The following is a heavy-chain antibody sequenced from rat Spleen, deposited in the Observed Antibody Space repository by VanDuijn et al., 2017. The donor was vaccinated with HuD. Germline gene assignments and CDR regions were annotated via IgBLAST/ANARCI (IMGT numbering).Heavy chain of an antibody. CDR2: INSAGRS. CDR1: GYSITSSYR. CDR3: ARGYNSVYDVVDA. V-gene: IGHV3-3*01. J-gene: IGHJ4*01. D-gene: IGHD4-3*01. Sequence: EVQLQESGPGLVKPSQSLPLTCSVTGYSITSSYRWNWLRKFPGNKLEWMGYINSAGRSNYNPSLKSRISITRDTSKNQFYLQVNSVTTEDTATYYCARGYNSVYDVVDAWGQGASVTVSS.